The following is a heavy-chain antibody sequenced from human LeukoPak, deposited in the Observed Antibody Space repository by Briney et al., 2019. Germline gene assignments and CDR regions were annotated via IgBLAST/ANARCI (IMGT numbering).Heavy chain of an antibody. V-gene: IGHV4-4*07. CDR3: ARHTYYDFSLDY. CDR1: GGSISGYY. Sequence: SETLSLTCTVSGGSISGYYWSWIRQPAGKGLEWIGRIFTSGSTNYNPSLKSRLTMSVDTSKNQFSLRLTSVTAADTAVYYCARHTYYDFSLDYWGQGTLVTVSS. CDR2: IFTSGST. J-gene: IGHJ4*02. D-gene: IGHD3-3*01.